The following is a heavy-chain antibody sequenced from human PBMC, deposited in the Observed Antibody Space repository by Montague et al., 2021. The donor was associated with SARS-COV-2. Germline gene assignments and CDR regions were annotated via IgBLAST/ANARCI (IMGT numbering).Heavy chain of an antibody. CDR1: GGSISSSHW. J-gene: IGHJ4*02. Sequence: SETLSLTCAVSGGSISSSHWWSWVRQPPGKGLEWIGEIYHSGNTNYNPSPQSRFTISVDKSKNQFSLRLSSVTAADTAVYYCARSSILGAHRFDYWGQGTLVTVSS. CDR2: IYHSGNT. D-gene: IGHD3-16*01. V-gene: IGHV4-4*02. CDR3: ARSSILGAHRFDY.